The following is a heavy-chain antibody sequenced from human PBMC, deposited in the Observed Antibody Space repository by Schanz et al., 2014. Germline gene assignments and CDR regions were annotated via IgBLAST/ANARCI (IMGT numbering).Heavy chain of an antibody. J-gene: IGHJ6*02. CDR2: ISAYNGDT. CDR3: ATAEDASGSYGLPACGV. V-gene: IGHV1-18*04. CDR1: GYTFTSYA. D-gene: IGHD3-10*01. Sequence: QVRLVQSGAEVKKPGASVKVSCKTSGYTFTSYAITWVRQAPGQGLEWMGWISAYNGDTNYAQKIQGRVTMTTDASTSTAYMELRSLTSDDTAVYYCATAEDASGSYGLPACGVWGQGTTVIVSS.